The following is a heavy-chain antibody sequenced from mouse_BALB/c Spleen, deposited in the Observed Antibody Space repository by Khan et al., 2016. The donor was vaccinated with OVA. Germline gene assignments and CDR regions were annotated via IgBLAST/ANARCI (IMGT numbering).Heavy chain of an antibody. CDR3: TRREGLYAMDY. D-gene: IGHD3-3*01. V-gene: IGHV5-17*02. J-gene: IGHJ4*01. CDR2: ISSGSTTI. CDR1: GFTFSSFG. Sequence: EVELVESGGGLVQPGGSRKLSCAASGFTFSSFGMHWVRQAPEKGLEWVAYISSGSTTIYYADTVKGRFTISRDNPKNTLFLQMTSLRSEDTAIYYCTRREGLYAMDYGGQGTSVTVSS.